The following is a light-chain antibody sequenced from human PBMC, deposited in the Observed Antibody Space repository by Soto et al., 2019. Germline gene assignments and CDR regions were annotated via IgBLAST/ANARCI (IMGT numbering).Light chain of an antibody. CDR3: SSYTSSSTLV. CDR2: EVS. J-gene: IGLJ3*02. CDR1: SSDVGGYNY. V-gene: IGLV2-14*01. Sequence: QSALTQPASVSGSPGQSITISCTGTSSDVGGYNYVSWYQQHPGKATKLMSYEVSNRPSGVSNRFSGSKSGNTASLTISGLQSEDEADYYCSSYTSSSTLVFGGGTKLTVL.